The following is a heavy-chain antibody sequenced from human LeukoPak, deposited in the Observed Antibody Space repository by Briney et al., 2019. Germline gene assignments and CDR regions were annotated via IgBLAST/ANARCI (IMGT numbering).Heavy chain of an antibody. J-gene: IGHJ3*02. V-gene: IGHV4-59*01. CDR2: LYYSGTT. CDR3: ARGGDVAVSGTGTFDI. Sequence: SETLSLTCTVSGGSLISYYWTWIRQPPGKGLGWIGYLYYSGTTYYNPSLKSRVALSVDMSKNRFSLKLSSVTAADTPVYYCARGGDVAVSGTGTFDIWGQGTMVTVSS. CDR1: GGSLISYY. D-gene: IGHD6-19*01.